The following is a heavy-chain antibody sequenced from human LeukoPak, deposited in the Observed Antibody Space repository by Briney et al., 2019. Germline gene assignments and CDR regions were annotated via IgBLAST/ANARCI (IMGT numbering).Heavy chain of an antibody. V-gene: IGHV1-8*01. CDR2: MNPNSGNT. D-gene: IGHD2-15*01. Sequence: ASVKVSCKASGYTFTSYDINWVRQATGQGLEWMGWMNPNSGNTGYAQKFQGRVTMTRNTSISTAYMELSSLRSEDTAVYYCARVGYCSGGSCYSRRRWFDPWGQGTLVTVSS. CDR1: GYTFTSYD. J-gene: IGHJ5*02. CDR3: ARVGYCSGGSCYSRRRWFDP.